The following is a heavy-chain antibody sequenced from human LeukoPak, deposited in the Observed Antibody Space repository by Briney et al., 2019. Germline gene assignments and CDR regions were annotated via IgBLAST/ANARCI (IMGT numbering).Heavy chain of an antibody. D-gene: IGHD5-18*01. V-gene: IGHV3-64*01. CDR3: ASSYNYGFPFDY. Sequence: GGSLRLSCAASGFAFSRYVMHGVRQTPGKGLEDVSTISSSGGSTYYANSVKGRFTISRDNSKNKLYLQMGSLRTEDMAVYYYASSYNYGFPFDYWGQGTLVTVSS. J-gene: IGHJ4*02. CDR2: ISSSGGST. CDR1: GFAFSRYV.